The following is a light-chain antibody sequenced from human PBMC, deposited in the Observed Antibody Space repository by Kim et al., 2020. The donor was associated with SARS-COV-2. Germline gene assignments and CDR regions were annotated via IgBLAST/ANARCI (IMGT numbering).Light chain of an antibody. J-gene: IGLJ3*02. V-gene: IGLV1-44*01. CDR2: SND. Sequence: GQRVTISCSGSSSNIGSHTGIWYQQIPGTAPKLLIYSNDQRPSGVPDRFSGSKSGTSAFLAISGLQSEDESDYYCAAWDDSLNARVFGGGTQLTVL. CDR3: AAWDDSLNARV. CDR1: SSNIGSHT.